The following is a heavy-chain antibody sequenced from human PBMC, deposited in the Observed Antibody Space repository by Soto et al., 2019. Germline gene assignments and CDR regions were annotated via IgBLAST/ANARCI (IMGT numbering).Heavy chain of an antibody. CDR2: IYPGDSNI. D-gene: IGHD5-12*01. Sequence: PGESLKISCKGSGYSFSSHWIGWVRQMPGKGLEWMGIIYPGDSNIRYSPSFEGQIDMSADRSINTAYLQWSSLKASDTAMYYCARPSNGDGYTDWGQGTLVTVSS. CDR3: ARPSNGDGYTD. J-gene: IGHJ4*02. V-gene: IGHV5-51*01. CDR1: GYSFSSHW.